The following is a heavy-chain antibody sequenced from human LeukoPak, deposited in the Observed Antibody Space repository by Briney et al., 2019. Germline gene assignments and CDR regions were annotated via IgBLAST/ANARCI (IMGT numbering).Heavy chain of an antibody. CDR1: GGSISSYY. V-gene: IGHV4-59*01. J-gene: IGHJ3*02. Sequence: SETLSLTCTVSGGSISSYYWSWIRQPPGKGLEWIGYIYYSGSTNYNPSLKSRVTISVDTSKNQFSLKLSSVTAADTAVYYCARETYYYDNSGYYYRVRAFDIWGQGTMVTVSS. D-gene: IGHD3-22*01. CDR3: ARETYYYDNSGYYYRVRAFDI. CDR2: IYYSGST.